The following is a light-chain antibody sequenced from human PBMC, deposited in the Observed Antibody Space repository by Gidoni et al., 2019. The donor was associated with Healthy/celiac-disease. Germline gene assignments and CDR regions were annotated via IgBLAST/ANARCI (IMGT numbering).Light chain of an antibody. CDR3: QQYSSLTWT. Sequence: EIVLTPSPGTLSLSPGERATLPCRASQNLNSNSLAWYQQKPGQAPRLLIYGPSSRATGVSDRFSGSGCGTDFTLTISRLEPGDSAVYYCQQYSSLTWTFGQGTKVEVK. CDR1: QNLNSNS. J-gene: IGKJ1*01. CDR2: GPS. V-gene: IGKV3-20*01.